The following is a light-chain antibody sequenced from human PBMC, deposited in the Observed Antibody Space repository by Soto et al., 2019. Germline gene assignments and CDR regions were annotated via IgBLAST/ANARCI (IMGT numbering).Light chain of an antibody. V-gene: IGKV3-11*01. CDR3: QQRSNWPRT. CDR2: GAS. Sequence: EIVLTQSPGTLSLSPGERATLSCRASQSVSSNLAWYQQKPGQAPRLLIYGASNRATGIPDRFSGSGSGTDFTLTISSLEPEDFAVYYCQQRSNWPRTFGQGTKVDIK. CDR1: QSVSSN. J-gene: IGKJ1*01.